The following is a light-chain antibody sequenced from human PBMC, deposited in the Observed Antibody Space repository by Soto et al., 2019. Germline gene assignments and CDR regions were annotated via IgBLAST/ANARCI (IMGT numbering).Light chain of an antibody. Sequence: DIQMTQSPSSLSASVGDRVTISCRASQSIANYLNWYQQQPGKAPKLLIYAASSLQGGVPSSFXGSGSGTDFTLTITRLQPEDFATYYCQQSYSAPRYTFGQGTKLE. CDR1: QSIANY. V-gene: IGKV1-39*01. CDR3: QQSYSAPRYT. CDR2: AAS. J-gene: IGKJ2*01.